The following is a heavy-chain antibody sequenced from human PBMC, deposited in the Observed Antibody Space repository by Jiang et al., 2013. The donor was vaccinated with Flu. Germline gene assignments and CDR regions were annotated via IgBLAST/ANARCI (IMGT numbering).Heavy chain of an antibody. J-gene: IGHJ6*02. V-gene: IGHV3-48*01. CDR1: GFTFSSYS. Sequence: QLVESGGGLVQPGGSLRLSCAASGFTFSSYSMNWVRQAPGKGLEWVSYISSSSSSIYYADSVKGRFTISRDNAKNSLYLQMNSLRAEDTAVYYCARGSIAIFHGMDVWGQGTTVTVSS. CDR3: ARGSIAIFHGMDV. D-gene: IGHD3-3*01. CDR2: ISSSSSSI.